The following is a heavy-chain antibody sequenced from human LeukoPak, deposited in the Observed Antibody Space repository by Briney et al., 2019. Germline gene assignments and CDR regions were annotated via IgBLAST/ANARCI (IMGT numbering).Heavy chain of an antibody. CDR2: ISGSGGST. J-gene: IGHJ4*02. Sequence: GGSLTLSCAPSGFTFSSYAMSCLRQAPGKGREWVSAISGSGGSTYYADSVKGRYTISRDNSKNTLYLQMNSLRAEDTAVYYCAKAGLGTAMDEELDFDYWGQGTLVTVSS. CDR3: AKAGLGTAMDEELDFDY. CDR1: GFTFSSYA. D-gene: IGHD5-18*01. V-gene: IGHV3-23*01.